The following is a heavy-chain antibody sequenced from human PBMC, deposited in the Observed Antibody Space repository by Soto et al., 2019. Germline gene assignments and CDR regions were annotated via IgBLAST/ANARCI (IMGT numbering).Heavy chain of an antibody. Sequence: PSETLSLTCAVYGGSFSGYYWSWIRQPPGKGLEWIGEINHSGSTNYNPSLKSRVTISVDTSKNQFSLKLSSVTAADTAVYYCARALYSSGWYSRWGQGTLVTVSS. D-gene: IGHD6-19*01. V-gene: IGHV4-34*01. CDR2: INHSGST. J-gene: IGHJ4*02. CDR3: ARALYSSGWYSR. CDR1: GGSFSGYY.